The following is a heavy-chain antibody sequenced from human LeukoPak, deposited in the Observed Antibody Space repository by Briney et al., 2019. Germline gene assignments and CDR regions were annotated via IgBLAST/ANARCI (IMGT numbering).Heavy chain of an antibody. D-gene: IGHD5-12*01. Sequence: ASVKVSCKASGGTFSSYAISWVRQAPGQGLEWMGGIIPIFGTANYAQKFQGRVTITTDESTSTAYMELSSLRSEDTAVYYCATPSGYSGYDRFDYWGQGTLVTVSS. V-gene: IGHV1-69*05. J-gene: IGHJ4*02. CDR2: IIPIFGTA. CDR1: GGTFSSYA. CDR3: ATPSGYSGYDRFDY.